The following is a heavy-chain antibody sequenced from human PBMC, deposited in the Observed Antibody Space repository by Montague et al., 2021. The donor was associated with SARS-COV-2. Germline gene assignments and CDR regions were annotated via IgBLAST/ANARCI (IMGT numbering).Heavy chain of an antibody. J-gene: IGHJ4*02. V-gene: IGHV3-74*01. CDR1: GFTFSNYW. D-gene: IGHD5-12*01. Sequence: SLRLSCAASGFTFSNYWMHWVRQAPGKGLVWVSRINSDGSSTTYADSAKGRFTISRDNAKNTVYLQMNSLRAEDSAVYYCASDSRYSGYEADYWGQGTLATVSS. CDR2: INSDGSST. CDR3: ASDSRYSGYEADY.